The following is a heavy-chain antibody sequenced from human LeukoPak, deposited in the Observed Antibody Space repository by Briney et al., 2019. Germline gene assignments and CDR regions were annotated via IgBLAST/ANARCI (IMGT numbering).Heavy chain of an antibody. CDR3: ARGKYYGSGPPYNWFDP. CDR1: GYTFTSYD. CDR2: INPNSGNT. D-gene: IGHD3-10*01. V-gene: IGHV1-8*01. Sequence: ASVKVSCRASGYTFTSYDMNWVRQATGQGLEWMGWINPNSGNTCYAQKFQGRVTMTRNTSISTAYMELSSLRSEDTAVYYCARGKYYGSGPPYNWFDPWGQGTLVTVSS. J-gene: IGHJ5*02.